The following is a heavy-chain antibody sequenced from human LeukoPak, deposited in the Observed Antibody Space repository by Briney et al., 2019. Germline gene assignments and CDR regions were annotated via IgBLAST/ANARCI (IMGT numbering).Heavy chain of an antibody. CDR3: ARGLGGTFYYYGMDV. J-gene: IGHJ6*02. V-gene: IGHV4-59*01. D-gene: IGHD1-14*01. CDR1: GGSISSYS. CDR2: IYYSGST. Sequence: SETLSLTCTASGGSISSYSWSWIRQPPGKGLEWIGYIYYSGSTNYNPSLKSRVTISVDTSKNQFSLKLGSVTAADTAVYYCARGLGGTFYYYGMDVWGQGTTVTVFS.